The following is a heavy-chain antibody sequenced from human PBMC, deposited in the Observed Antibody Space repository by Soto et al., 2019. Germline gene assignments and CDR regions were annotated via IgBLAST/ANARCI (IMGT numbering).Heavy chain of an antibody. CDR1: GGSISSYY. CDR2: ISSSGST. D-gene: IGHD2-15*01. Sequence: QVQLQESGPGLVKPSETLSLTCTVSGGSISSYYWSWIRQPPGKRLEWIGPISSSGSTSYNPSLKSRVSISMDTSKNQFSLNLGSVTAADSAVYYCARRIQLDYWGQGTLVTVSS. V-gene: IGHV4-59*01. J-gene: IGHJ4*02. CDR3: ARRIQLDY.